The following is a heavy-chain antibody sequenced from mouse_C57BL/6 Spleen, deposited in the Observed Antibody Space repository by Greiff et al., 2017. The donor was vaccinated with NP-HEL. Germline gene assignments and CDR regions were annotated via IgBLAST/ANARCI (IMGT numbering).Heavy chain of an antibody. Sequence: KLMESGGGLVQPGGSMKLSCVASGFTFSNYWMNWVRQSPEKGLEWVAQIRLKSDNYATHYAESVKGRFTISRDDSKSSVYLQMNNLRAEDTGIYYCTEDGTFAYWGQGTLVTVSA. CDR2: IRLKSDNYAT. V-gene: IGHV6-3*01. J-gene: IGHJ3*01. CDR1: GFTFSNYW. D-gene: IGHD4-1*01. CDR3: TEDGTFAY.